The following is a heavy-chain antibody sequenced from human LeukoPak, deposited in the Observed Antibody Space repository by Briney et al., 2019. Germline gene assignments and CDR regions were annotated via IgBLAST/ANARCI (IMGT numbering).Heavy chain of an antibody. D-gene: IGHD2-2*01. Sequence: ASETLSLTCTVSGGSISSFYWSWIRQPPGKGLEWIGYIYYSRSTNYNPSLKSRVSISVDTSKNQFSLRLSSVTAADTAVYYCARPYCSGDTSCFERGEDYFQLWGQGTLVTVSS. V-gene: IGHV4-59*08. CDR2: IYYSRST. J-gene: IGHJ1*01. CDR3: ARPYCSGDTSCFERGEDYFQL. CDR1: GGSISSFY.